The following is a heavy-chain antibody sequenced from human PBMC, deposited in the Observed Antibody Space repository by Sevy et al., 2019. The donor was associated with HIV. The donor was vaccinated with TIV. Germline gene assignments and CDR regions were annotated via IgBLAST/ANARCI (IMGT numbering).Heavy chain of an antibody. Sequence: GESLKISCKGSGYSFTIYWIAWVRQMPGKGPEWMGIIYPGDSGTRYSPSFQGQVTISADKSTSTAYLQWSSLKASDTAMYYCARGGYSYGYGKDYWGQGTLVTVSS. D-gene: IGHD5-18*01. J-gene: IGHJ4*02. CDR3: ARGGYSYGYGKDY. CDR2: IYPGDSGT. CDR1: GYSFTIYW. V-gene: IGHV5-51*01.